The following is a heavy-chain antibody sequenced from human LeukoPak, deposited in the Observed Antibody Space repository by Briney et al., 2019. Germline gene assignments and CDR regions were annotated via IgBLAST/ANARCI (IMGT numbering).Heavy chain of an antibody. V-gene: IGHV1-8*01. CDR2: MNPNSGNT. Sequence: GASVKVSCKASGYTFTSYDINWVRQATGQGLEWMGWMNPNSGNTGYAQKFQGRVTMTRNTSISTAYMELSSLRSEDTAVYYCARRLKMATPRPGDAFDIWGQGTMVTVSS. CDR3: ARRLKMATPRPGDAFDI. J-gene: IGHJ3*02. D-gene: IGHD5-24*01. CDR1: GYTFTSYD.